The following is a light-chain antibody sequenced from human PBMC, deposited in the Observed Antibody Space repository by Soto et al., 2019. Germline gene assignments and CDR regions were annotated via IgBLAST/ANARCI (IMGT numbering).Light chain of an antibody. V-gene: IGKV3-20*01. Sequence: EIVLTQSPGTLSLSPGERATLSCRASQSVSSYLAWYQQKPGQAPRLLIYGASSRATGIPDRFSGSGSGTDFTLTISRLEPEDFAVYYCQHYDSSLALTFGGGTKVEFK. CDR1: QSVSSY. CDR2: GAS. CDR3: QHYDSSLALT. J-gene: IGKJ4*01.